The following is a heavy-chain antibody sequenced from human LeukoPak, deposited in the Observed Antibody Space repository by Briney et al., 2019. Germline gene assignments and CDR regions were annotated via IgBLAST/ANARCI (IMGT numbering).Heavy chain of an antibody. Sequence: GASVKVSCKASGYTFTSYDINWVRQATGQGLEWMGWISAYNGNTNYAQKLQGRVTMTTDTSTSTAYMELRSLRSDDTAVYYCARGSGYDSMRNWFDPWGQGTLVTVSS. CDR3: ARGSGYDSMRNWFDP. CDR1: GYTFTSYD. CDR2: ISAYNGNT. J-gene: IGHJ5*02. D-gene: IGHD5-12*01. V-gene: IGHV1-18*01.